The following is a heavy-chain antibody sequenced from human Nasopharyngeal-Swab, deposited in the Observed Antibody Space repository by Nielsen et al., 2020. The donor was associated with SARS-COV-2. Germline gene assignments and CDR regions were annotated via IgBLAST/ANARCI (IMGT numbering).Heavy chain of an antibody. CDR1: GFTFSSYG. CDR2: ISSNGGST. Sequence: GGSLRLSCAASGFTFSSYGMHWVRQAPGKGLEYVSAISSNGGSTYYANSVKGRFTISRDNSKNTLYLQMGSLRAEDMAVYYCARGAPDYWGQGTLVTVSS. J-gene: IGHJ4*02. V-gene: IGHV3-64*01. CDR3: ARGAPDY.